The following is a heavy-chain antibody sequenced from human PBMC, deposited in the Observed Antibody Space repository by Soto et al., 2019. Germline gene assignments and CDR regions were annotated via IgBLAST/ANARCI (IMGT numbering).Heavy chain of an antibody. CDR2: IYHSGST. J-gene: IGHJ5*02. Sequence: QLQLQESGSGLVKPSQTLSLTCAVSGGSISSGGYSWSWIRQPPGKGLEWIGYIYHSGSTYYNPSLKSRVTISVDRSKNQFSLKLSSVTAADTAVYYCDSSYSSYPVPGFWFDPWGQGTLVTVSS. D-gene: IGHD6-6*01. CDR1: GGSISSGGYS. CDR3: DSSYSSYPVPGFWFDP. V-gene: IGHV4-30-2*01.